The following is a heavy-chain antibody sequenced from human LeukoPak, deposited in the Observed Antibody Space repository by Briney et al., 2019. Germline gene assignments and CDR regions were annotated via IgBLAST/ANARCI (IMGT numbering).Heavy chain of an antibody. CDR2: IYYSGNT. D-gene: IGHD4-17*01. CDR3: GRDRSTGTPPQPDAFDI. Sequence: PSETLSLTCTVSGDSITSGSYYWGWIRQPPGRGLEWIGSIYYSGNTYYNPSLKSRVTILVDTSNNEFSLRLTSVTAADTAVYYCGRDRSTGTPPQPDAFDIWGQGTMVTVSS. CDR1: GDSITSGSYY. J-gene: IGHJ3*02. V-gene: IGHV4-39*07.